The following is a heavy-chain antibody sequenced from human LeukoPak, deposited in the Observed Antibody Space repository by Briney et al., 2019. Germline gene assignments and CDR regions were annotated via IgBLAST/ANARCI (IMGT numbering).Heavy chain of an antibody. CDR1: GYTFTSYG. CDR3: ARGVIAYCGGDCLLIGAFDI. D-gene: IGHD2-21*02. V-gene: IGHV1-2*02. CDR2: INPNSGGT. J-gene: IGHJ3*02. Sequence: ASVKVSCKASGYTFTSYGISWVRQAPGQGLEWMGWINPNSGGTNYAQKFQGRVTMTRDTSISTAYMELSRLRSDDTAVYYCARGVIAYCGGDCLLIGAFDIWGQGTMVTVSS.